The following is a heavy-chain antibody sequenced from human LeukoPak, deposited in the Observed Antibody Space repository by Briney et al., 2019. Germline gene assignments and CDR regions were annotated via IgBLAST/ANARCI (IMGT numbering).Heavy chain of an antibody. CDR1: GFTVSSNY. D-gene: IGHD6-19*01. CDR3: AVWIAVAGLDY. CDR2: IYSGGST. Sequence: PGGSLRLSCAASGFTVSSNYMSWVRQAPGKGLEWVSVIYSGGSTYYADSVKGRFTISRDNSKNTLYLQMNSLRAEDTAVYYCAVWIAVAGLDYWGQGTLVTVSS. J-gene: IGHJ4*02. V-gene: IGHV3-53*05.